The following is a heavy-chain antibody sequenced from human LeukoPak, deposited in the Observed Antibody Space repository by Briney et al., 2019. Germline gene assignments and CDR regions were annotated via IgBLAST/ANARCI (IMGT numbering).Heavy chain of an antibody. Sequence: GGSLRLSCAASGFTFSSYAMHWVRQAPGKGREGVAVISYDGSNKYYADSVKGRFTISRDNSKNTLYLQMNSLRAEDTAVYYCAREGGYDTSPGSWFDPWGQGTLVTVSS. CDR2: ISYDGSNK. V-gene: IGHV3-30-3*01. CDR1: GFTFSSYA. J-gene: IGHJ5*02. D-gene: IGHD5-12*01. CDR3: AREGGYDTSPGSWFDP.